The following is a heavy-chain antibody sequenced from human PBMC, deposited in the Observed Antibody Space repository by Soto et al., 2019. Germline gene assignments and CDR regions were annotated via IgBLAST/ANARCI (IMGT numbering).Heavy chain of an antibody. V-gene: IGHV4-39*07. CDR3: ARAEGFDYYGMDV. CDR1: GGSISSSSYY. J-gene: IGHJ6*02. Sequence: KPSETLPLTCTVSGGSISSSSYYWGWIRQPPGKGLEWIGSIYYSGSTYYNPSLKSRVTISVDTSKNQFSLKLSSVTAADTAVYYCARAEGFDYYGMDVWGQGTTVTVSS. CDR2: IYYSGST.